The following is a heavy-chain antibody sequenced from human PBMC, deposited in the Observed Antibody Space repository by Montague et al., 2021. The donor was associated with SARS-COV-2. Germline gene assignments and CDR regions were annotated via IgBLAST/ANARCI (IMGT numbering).Heavy chain of an antibody. CDR1: GYTFTGYD. CDR3: ARAQYYYDSSGYYPAY. D-gene: IGHD3-22*01. V-gene: IGHV1-8*01. J-gene: IGHJ4*02. Sequence: SVKVSCKASGYTFTGYDINWVRQATGQGLEWMGWMNPNSGNTGYAQKFQGRVTMTRNTSISTAYMELSSLRSEDTAVYYCARAQYYYDSSGYYPAYWGQGTLVTVSS. CDR2: MNPNSGNT.